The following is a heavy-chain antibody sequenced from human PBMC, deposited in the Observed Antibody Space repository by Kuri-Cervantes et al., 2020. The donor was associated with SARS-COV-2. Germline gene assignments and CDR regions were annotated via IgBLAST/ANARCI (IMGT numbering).Heavy chain of an antibody. CDR2: ISSSSSTI. Sequence: GESLKISCAASGFTFSSYSMNWVRRAPGKGLEWVSYISSSSSTIYYADSVKGRFTISRDNAKNSLYLQMNSLRAEDTAVYYCARDERDYDFWSGYYKDENWYFDLWGRGTLVTVSS. CDR1: GFTFSSYS. CDR3: ARDERDYDFWSGYYKDENWYFDL. D-gene: IGHD3-3*01. V-gene: IGHV3-48*01. J-gene: IGHJ2*01.